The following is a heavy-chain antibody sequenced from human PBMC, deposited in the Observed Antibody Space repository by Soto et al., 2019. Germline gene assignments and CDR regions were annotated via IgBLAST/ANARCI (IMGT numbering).Heavy chain of an antibody. J-gene: IGHJ4*02. V-gene: IGHV1-18*04. D-gene: IGHD1-26*01. CDR2: ISAYDGNT. Sequence: ASVRVSCKASGYTFTNYGITWVRQAPGQGLEWMGWISAYDGNTNYAQNFQGRVTMTTDTSTSTAYMELRSLRSGDTAVYYCAREWMGSTSYWGQGTLVTVSS. CDR1: GYTFTNYG. CDR3: AREWMGSTSY.